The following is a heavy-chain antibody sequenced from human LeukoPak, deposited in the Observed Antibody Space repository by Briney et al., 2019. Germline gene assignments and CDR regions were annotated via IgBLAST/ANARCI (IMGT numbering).Heavy chain of an antibody. D-gene: IGHD3-10*01. V-gene: IGHV3-21*01. CDR2: ISGNSKNT. Sequence: GGSLRLSCASSGFTFSYYTMNWVRQVPGEGLEWVASISGNSKNTYYAVSVKGRFTISRDNAKNSLYLQMNSLRTEDTAIYSCAREEYGSRLLWGQGTMVTVSS. J-gene: IGHJ4*02. CDR1: GFTFSYYT. CDR3: AREEYGSRLL.